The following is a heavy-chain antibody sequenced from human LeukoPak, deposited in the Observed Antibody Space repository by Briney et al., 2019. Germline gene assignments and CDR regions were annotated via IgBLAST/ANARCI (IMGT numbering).Heavy chain of an antibody. J-gene: IGHJ4*02. D-gene: IGHD6-6*01. CDR2: IYYSGST. CDR1: GDSISNHY. CDR3: AREGGVARPGLDY. V-gene: IGHV4-59*11. Sequence: PSETLSLTCSVSGDSISNHYWSWIRQAPGKTLEYIGNIYYSGSTYYNPSLKSRLTISLDTSQNQFSLRLTSVGAADTAVYYCAREGGVARPGLDYWGQGTLVAVSS.